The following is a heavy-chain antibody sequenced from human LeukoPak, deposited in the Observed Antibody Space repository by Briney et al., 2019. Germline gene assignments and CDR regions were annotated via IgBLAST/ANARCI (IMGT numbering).Heavy chain of an antibody. V-gene: IGHV3-30-3*01. CDR2: ISYDGSNE. Sequence: QTGGSLRLSCAASGAASGFIFSGYAMHWVRQAPGKGLEWVAIISYDGSNEYYAGSVRGRFIISRDNSRDTIYLQMSSLRVEDTAVYYCASGYDFWSGYPPAQYSMDVWGQGTTVTVSS. CDR1: GFIFSGYA. D-gene: IGHD3-3*01. CDR3: ASGYDFWSGYPPAQYSMDV. J-gene: IGHJ6*02.